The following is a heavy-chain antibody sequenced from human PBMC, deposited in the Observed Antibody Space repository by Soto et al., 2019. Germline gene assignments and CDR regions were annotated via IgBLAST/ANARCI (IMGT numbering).Heavy chain of an antibody. CDR1: SGAITTSVL. J-gene: IGHJ4*02. D-gene: IGHD1-26*01. CDR3: VGGRDYDY. Sequence: SETQSLTCDVSSGAITTSVLWTWVRQFPGKGLEWIGEIAHDGHTNYNPSLSGRVTMSVDLSNSQFSLNVASVTAADTAVYFCVGGRDYDYWGQGTLVTVSS. V-gene: IGHV4-4*02. CDR2: IAHDGHT.